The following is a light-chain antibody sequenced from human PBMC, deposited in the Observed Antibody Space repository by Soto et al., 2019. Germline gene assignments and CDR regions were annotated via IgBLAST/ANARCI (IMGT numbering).Light chain of an antibody. V-gene: IGKV1-9*01. J-gene: IGKJ3*01. CDR2: AAS. CDR1: QGISSY. CDR3: QQRNSVFT. Sequence: DIQLTQSPSFLSASVGDRVTITCRASQGISSYLAWYQQKPGKAPKLLFYAASTLQSGVPSRFSGSGSGTEFTLTISSLQPEDFATYYCQQRNSVFTFGPGTKVDIK.